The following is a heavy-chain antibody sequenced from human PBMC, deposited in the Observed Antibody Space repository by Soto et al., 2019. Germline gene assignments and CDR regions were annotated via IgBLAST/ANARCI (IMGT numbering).Heavy chain of an antibody. J-gene: IGHJ5*02. CDR2: INHSGST. Sequence: SETLSLTCAVYGGSLSGYYWSWIRQPPGKGLEWIGEINHSGSTNYNPSLKSRVTISVDTSKNQFSLKLSSVTAADTAVYYCARGSLRNFDWLPATWFAPWGQGTRVPAS. CDR3: ARGSLRNFDWLPATWFAP. V-gene: IGHV4-34*01. D-gene: IGHD3-9*01. CDR1: GGSLSGYY.